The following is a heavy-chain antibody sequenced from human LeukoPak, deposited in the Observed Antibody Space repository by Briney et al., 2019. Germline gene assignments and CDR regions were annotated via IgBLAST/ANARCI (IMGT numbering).Heavy chain of an antibody. V-gene: IGHV1-2*02. CDR2: INPNSGGT. CDR1: GYTFTGYY. CDR3: ASSGYYHDAFDI. J-gene: IGHJ3*02. Sequence: GASVKVSCKASGYTFTGYYMHWVRQAPGQGLEWMGWINPNSGGTNYAQKFQGRVTMTRDTSTSTVYMELSSLRSEDTAVYYCASSGYYHDAFDIWGQGTMVTVSS. D-gene: IGHD3-22*01.